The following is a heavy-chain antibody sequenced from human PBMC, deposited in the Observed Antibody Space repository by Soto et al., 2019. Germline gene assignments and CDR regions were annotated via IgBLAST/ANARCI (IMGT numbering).Heavy chain of an antibody. CDR3: AKVEYSSSSPLTFDY. J-gene: IGHJ4*02. Sequence: SLRLSCAASGFTFSSYAMSWVRQAPGKGLEWVSAISGSGGSTYYADSVKGRFTISRDNSKNTLYLQMNSLRAEDTAVYYCAKVEYSSSSPLTFDYWGQGTLVTVSS. V-gene: IGHV3-23*01. CDR1: GFTFSSYA. CDR2: ISGSGGST. D-gene: IGHD6-6*01.